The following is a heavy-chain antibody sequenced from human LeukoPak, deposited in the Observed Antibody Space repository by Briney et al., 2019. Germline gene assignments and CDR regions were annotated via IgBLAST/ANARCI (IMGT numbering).Heavy chain of an antibody. CDR2: ISYDGSNK. D-gene: IGHD3-22*01. CDR3: AKFTSISGYLWRDFDY. CDR1: GFTFSSYG. V-gene: IGHV3-30*18. J-gene: IGHJ4*02. Sequence: RPGGSLRLSCAASGFTFSSYGMHWVRQAPGKGLEWVAVISYDGSNKYYADSVKGRFTISRDNSKNTLYLQMNSLRAEDTAVYYCAKFTSISGYLWRDFDYWGQGTLVTVSS.